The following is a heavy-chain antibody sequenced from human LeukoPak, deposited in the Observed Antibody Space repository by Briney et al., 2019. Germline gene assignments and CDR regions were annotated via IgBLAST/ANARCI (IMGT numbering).Heavy chain of an antibody. CDR3: NRVHGWAFDY. Sequence: GGSLRLSCAAPGFTFSTFAMTWVRQAPGKGLEWVSGISGSGGSTNYADSVKGRFTISRDNSKNTLYLQMNSLRAEDTAVYYCNRVHGWAFDYWGQGALVTVSS. CDR2: ISGSGGST. V-gene: IGHV3-23*01. D-gene: IGHD3-10*01. J-gene: IGHJ4*02. CDR1: GFTFSTFA.